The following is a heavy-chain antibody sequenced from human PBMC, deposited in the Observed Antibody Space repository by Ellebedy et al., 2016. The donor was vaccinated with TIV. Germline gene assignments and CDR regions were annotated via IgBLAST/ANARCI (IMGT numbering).Heavy chain of an antibody. J-gene: IGHJ6*02. CDR3: ARDLDYDYYGLDV. CDR1: GGTISSYI. V-gene: IGHV1-69*13. CDR2: INPIFGSA. Sequence: AASVKVSCKASGGTISSYIISWVRQAPGQGLEWMGGINPIFGSANYPQKFQGRVTITADESTNTAYMDLSSLRSEDTAVYFCARDLDYDYYGLDVWGQGTTVTVSS.